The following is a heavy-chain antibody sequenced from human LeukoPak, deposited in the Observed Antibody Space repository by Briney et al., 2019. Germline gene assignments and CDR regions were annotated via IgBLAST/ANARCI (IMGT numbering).Heavy chain of an antibody. V-gene: IGHV4-34*01. Sequence: SETLSLTCAVYGGSFSGYYWSWIRQPPGKGLEWIGEINHSGSTSYNPSLKSRVTISVDTSKNQFSLKLSSVTAADTAVYYCARNPATIHTLMDVWGQGTTVTVSS. D-gene: IGHD3-3*01. CDR1: GGSFSGYY. CDR2: INHSGST. CDR3: ARNPATIHTLMDV. J-gene: IGHJ6*02.